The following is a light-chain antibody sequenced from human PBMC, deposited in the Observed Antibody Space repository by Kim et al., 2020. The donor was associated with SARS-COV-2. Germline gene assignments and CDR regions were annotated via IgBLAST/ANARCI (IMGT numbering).Light chain of an antibody. Sequence: VALGQTVRNTCQGNSIRSYYATWYQQKPGQAPILVIYGKNNRPSGIPDRFSGSSSGNTASLTITGTQAGDEADYYCNSRDSNDNVVFGGGTKVTVL. V-gene: IGLV3-19*01. CDR1: SIRSYY. CDR3: NSRDSNDNVV. J-gene: IGLJ2*01. CDR2: GKN.